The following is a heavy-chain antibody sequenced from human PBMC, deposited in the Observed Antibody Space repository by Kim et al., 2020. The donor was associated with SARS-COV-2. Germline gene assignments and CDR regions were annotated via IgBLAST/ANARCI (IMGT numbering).Heavy chain of an antibody. CDR1: GYTFTSYA. J-gene: IGHJ4*02. Sequence: ASVKVSCKASGYTFTSYAMNWVRQAPGQGLEWMGWINTNTGNPTYAQGFTGRFVFSLDTSVSTAYLQISSLKAEDTAVYYCARGSITMVRGVAWEFDYWGQGTLVTVSS. CDR2: INTNTGNP. CDR3: ARGSITMVRGVAWEFDY. D-gene: IGHD3-10*01. V-gene: IGHV7-4-1*02.